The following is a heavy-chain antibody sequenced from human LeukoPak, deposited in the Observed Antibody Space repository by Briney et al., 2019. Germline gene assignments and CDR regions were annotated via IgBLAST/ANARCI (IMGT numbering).Heavy chain of an antibody. D-gene: IGHD6-19*01. CDR3: ARDRSSWGYFFDY. V-gene: IGHV4-59*01. CDR1: GGSISSYY. Sequence: SETLSLTCTVSGGSISSYYWSWIRQSPGKGLEWIGHIYYSRSTKYNPSLKSRVTISVDTSENQFSLKLNSVTAADTAVYYCARDRSSWGYFFDYWGQGTLVTVSS. CDR2: IYYSRST. J-gene: IGHJ4*02.